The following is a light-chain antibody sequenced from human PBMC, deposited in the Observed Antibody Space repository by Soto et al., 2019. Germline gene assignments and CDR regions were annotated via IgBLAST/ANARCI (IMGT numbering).Light chain of an antibody. J-gene: IGKJ4*01. V-gene: IGKV1-6*01. Sequence: AIQITHSPSSLSASVVDRVTITFLASQCIRNDLGWYQQKPGKAPKLLIYAASSLQSGVPSRFSGSGSGTDFTLTISSLQPEDFATYYCLQDYNYPLNFGGGTKVDIK. CDR2: AAS. CDR1: QCIRND. CDR3: LQDYNYPLN.